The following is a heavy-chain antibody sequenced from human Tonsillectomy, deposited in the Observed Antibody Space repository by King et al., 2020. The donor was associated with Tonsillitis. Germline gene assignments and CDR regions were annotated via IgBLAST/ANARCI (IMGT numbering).Heavy chain of an antibody. CDR2: ISGSGGST. Sequence: EVQLVESGGGLVQPGGSLRLSCAASGFTFSSYAMSWVRQAPGKGLEWVSAISGSGGSTYYADSVKGRCTISRDNSKNTLYLQMNSLRAEDTAVYYCAKKFASDVPHWDYYDSSGYHGPFDYWGQGTLVTVSS. CDR1: GFTFSSYA. D-gene: IGHD3-22*01. J-gene: IGHJ4*02. CDR3: AKKFASDVPHWDYYDSSGYHGPFDY. V-gene: IGHV3-23*04.